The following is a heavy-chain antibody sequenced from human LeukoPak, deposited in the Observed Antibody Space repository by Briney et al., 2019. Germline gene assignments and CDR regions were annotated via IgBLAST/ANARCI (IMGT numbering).Heavy chain of an antibody. CDR1: GFTFSNYA. CDR2: ISNTGSDT. D-gene: IGHD3-10*01. Sequence: GGSLRLSGAASGFTFSNYAMSWVRQAPGMGLEWGSTISNTGSDTYYADSVKGRFTRSRDISENTLCLQMNNLRAEDTAIHYCAKVPYSDYGSGRPPFMDVWGQGTTVAVSS. J-gene: IGHJ6*02. V-gene: IGHV3-23*01. CDR3: AKVPYSDYGSGRPPFMDV.